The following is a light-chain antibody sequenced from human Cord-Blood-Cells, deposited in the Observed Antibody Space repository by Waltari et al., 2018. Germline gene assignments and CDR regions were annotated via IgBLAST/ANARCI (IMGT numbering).Light chain of an antibody. CDR1: QSVLYSSNNKNY. CDR3: QQYYSTPFT. Sequence: DIVMTQSPDSLAVSLGERATTNCKSSQSVLYSSNNKNYLAWYQQKPGQPPKLLIYWASTRESWVPDRFSGSGSGTDFTLTISSLQAEDVAVYYCQQYYSTPFTFGPGTKVDIK. J-gene: IGKJ3*01. V-gene: IGKV4-1*01. CDR2: WAS.